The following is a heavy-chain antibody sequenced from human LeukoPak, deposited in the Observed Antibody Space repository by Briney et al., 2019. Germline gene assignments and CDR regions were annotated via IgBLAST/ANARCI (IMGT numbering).Heavy chain of an antibody. V-gene: IGHV1-46*01. CDR3: ARDLDSAAFDI. J-gene: IGHJ3*02. Sequence: WASVKVSCKASGYTFPSYFMHWVRQAPGQGLEWMGIINPTGGSTTYAQKFQGRVTMTRDTSTSTVYMELSSLRSDDTAVYYCARDLDSAAFDIWGQGTMVTVSS. CDR1: GYTFPSYF. D-gene: IGHD2-15*01. CDR2: INPTGGST.